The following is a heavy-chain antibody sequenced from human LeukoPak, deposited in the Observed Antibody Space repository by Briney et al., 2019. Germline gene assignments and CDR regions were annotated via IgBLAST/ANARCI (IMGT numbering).Heavy chain of an antibody. Sequence: ASVKVSCKASGYTLTSYVMHWVRQAPGQRLEWMGWINAGNGNTKYSQKFQGRVTITRDTSASTAYMELSSLRSEDTAVYYCARVDAREYSSSFYYFDYWGQGTLVTVSS. D-gene: IGHD6-6*01. V-gene: IGHV1-3*01. CDR1: GYTLTSYV. CDR2: INAGNGNT. CDR3: ARVDAREYSSSFYYFDY. J-gene: IGHJ4*02.